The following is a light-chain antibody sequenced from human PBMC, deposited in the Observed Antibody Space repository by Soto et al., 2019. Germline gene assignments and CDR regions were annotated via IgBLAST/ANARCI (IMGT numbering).Light chain of an antibody. CDR2: GAS. J-gene: IGKJ4*02. CDR3: QQYGSSVQ. Sequence: EIVLTQSPATLSLSPGERATLSCRASQSVTSKYLAWYQQTPGQAPRLLIHGASIRATGIPDRFSGSGSGTDFTLTISRLEPEDFALYYCQQYGSSVQFGGGTKVEIK. CDR1: QSVTSKY. V-gene: IGKV3-20*01.